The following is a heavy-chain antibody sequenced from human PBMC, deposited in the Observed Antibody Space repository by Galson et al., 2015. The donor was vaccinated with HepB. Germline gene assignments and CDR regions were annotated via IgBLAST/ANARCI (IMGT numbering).Heavy chain of an antibody. V-gene: IGHV1-69*13. CDR3: ARQYDTSGYYAY. J-gene: IGHJ4*02. Sequence: SVKVSCKASGGTFSSRTISWVRQAPGQGLEWMGGIIPMFGSGNYAQKFQGRVTITADESKSTAYMELRSLRPEDTAVYYCARQYDTSGYYAYWGQGTLVTVSS. CDR1: GGTFSSRT. CDR2: IIPMFGSG. D-gene: IGHD3-22*01.